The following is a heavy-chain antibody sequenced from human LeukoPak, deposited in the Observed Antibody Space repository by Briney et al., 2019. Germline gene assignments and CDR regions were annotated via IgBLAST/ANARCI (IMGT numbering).Heavy chain of an antibody. Sequence: ASVKVSCKASGGTFSSYAISWVRQAPGQGLEWMGGIIPIFGTANYAQKFQGRVTITADKSTSTAYMELSSLRSEDTAVYYCARDQATITARHNWFDPWGQGTLVTVSS. J-gene: IGHJ5*02. CDR3: ARDQATITARHNWFDP. V-gene: IGHV1-69*06. D-gene: IGHD5-12*01. CDR1: GGTFSSYA. CDR2: IIPIFGTA.